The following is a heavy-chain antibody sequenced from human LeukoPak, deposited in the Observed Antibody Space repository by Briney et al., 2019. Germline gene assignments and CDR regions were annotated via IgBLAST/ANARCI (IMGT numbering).Heavy chain of an antibody. CDR1: GFTLSVSW. V-gene: IGHV3-7*04. J-gene: IGHJ4*02. Sequence: PGGPLRLSCGASGFTLSVSWMTCVRQAPGKGLEWVANIKQDGSEKYYVDSVKGRFTISRDNAKSGLRLQMNSLRVEDTALYYCTGGFGGADFWGQGTLVTVSS. D-gene: IGHD2-15*01. CDR3: TGGFGGADF. CDR2: IKQDGSEK.